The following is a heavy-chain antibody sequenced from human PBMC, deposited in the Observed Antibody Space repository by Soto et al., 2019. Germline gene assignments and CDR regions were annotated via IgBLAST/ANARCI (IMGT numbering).Heavy chain of an antibody. CDR2: INAGNGNT. CDR1: GYTFTSYA. Sequence: ASVKVSCKASGYTFTSYAMHWVRQAPGQRLEWMGWINAGNGNTKYSQKFQGRVTITRDTSASTAYMELRSLRSDDTAVYYCARDRGITMVRGAPGYWGQGTLVTVSS. D-gene: IGHD3-10*01. J-gene: IGHJ4*02. CDR3: ARDRGITMVRGAPGY. V-gene: IGHV1-3*01.